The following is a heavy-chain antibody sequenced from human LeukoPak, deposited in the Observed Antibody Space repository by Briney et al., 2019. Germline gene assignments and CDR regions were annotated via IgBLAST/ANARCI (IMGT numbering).Heavy chain of an antibody. Sequence: PGGSLRLSCIASGFTITNYGMHWARQATGKGLEWVAVVLYDGTNKYNAGSVKGRFTISRDNSKNTLYLQMNSLRAEDTAVYYCARAGGYSYGLGETVDAFDIWGQGTMVTVSS. J-gene: IGHJ3*02. V-gene: IGHV3-30*03. CDR3: ARAGGYSYGLGETVDAFDI. CDR2: VLYDGTNK. CDR1: GFTITNYG. D-gene: IGHD5-18*01.